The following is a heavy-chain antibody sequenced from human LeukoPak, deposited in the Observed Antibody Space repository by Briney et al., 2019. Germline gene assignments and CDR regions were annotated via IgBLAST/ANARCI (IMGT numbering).Heavy chain of an antibody. Sequence: ASVKVSCKASGYIFTSYGISWVRQAPGQGLEWMGWISAYNGNTNYAQKLQGRVTMTTDTSTSTAYMELRSLRSDDTAVYYCARDARATYCSGGSCYDFWYFDLWGRGTLVTVSS. CDR2: ISAYNGNT. D-gene: IGHD2-15*01. CDR3: ARDARATYCSGGSCYDFWYFDL. CDR1: GYIFTSYG. V-gene: IGHV1-18*01. J-gene: IGHJ2*01.